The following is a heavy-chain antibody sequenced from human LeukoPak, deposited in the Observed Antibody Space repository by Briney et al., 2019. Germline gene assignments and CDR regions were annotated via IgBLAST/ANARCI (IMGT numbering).Heavy chain of an antibody. CDR1: GGSICSSHYY. CDR2: VSYSGTT. D-gene: IGHD6-6*01. V-gene: IGHV4-39*01. CDR3: ARLLTRQLSLDQHSFDY. J-gene: IGHJ4*02. Sequence: PSETLSLTCTVSGGSICSSHYYWGWIRQPPGKGLEFVGTVSYSGTTFTSPSLKSRLTISLDTSRTQFSLRLDSVTAEDTAVYYCARLLTRQLSLDQHSFDYWGQGTLVTVSS.